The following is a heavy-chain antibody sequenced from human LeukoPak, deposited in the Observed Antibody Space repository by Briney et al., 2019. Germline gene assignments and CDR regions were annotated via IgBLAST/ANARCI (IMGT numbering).Heavy chain of an antibody. CDR1: GFTFSSYA. V-gene: IGHV3-30*04. Sequence: GSLRLSCAASGFTFSSYAMHWVRQAPGMGLEWVAVISYDGSNKYYADSVKGRFTISRDNSKNTLYLQMNSLRAEDTAVYYCARDLGGSSDAFDIWGQGTMVTVSS. D-gene: IGHD1-26*01. CDR2: ISYDGSNK. J-gene: IGHJ3*02. CDR3: ARDLGGSSDAFDI.